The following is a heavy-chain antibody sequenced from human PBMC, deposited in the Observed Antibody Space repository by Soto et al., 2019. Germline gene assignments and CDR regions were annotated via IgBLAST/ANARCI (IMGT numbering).Heavy chain of an antibody. CDR3: ARKVGATTPFDY. D-gene: IGHD1-26*01. CDR2: IYYSGST. CDR1: GGSISSYY. V-gene: IGHV4-59*01. Sequence: SETLSLTCTVSGGSISSYYWSWIRQPPGKGLEWIGYIYYSGSTNYNPSLKSRVTISVDTSKNQFSLKLSSVTAADTAVYYCARKVGATTPFDYWGQGTLVTVSS. J-gene: IGHJ4*02.